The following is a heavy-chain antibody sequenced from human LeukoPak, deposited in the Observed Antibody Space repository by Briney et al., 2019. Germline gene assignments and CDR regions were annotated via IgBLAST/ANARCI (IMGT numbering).Heavy chain of an antibody. CDR3: VTYYFDSSGPKKNY. V-gene: IGHV4-39*01. Sequence: RPSETLSLTCTVSGGSISSSSYYWGWIRQPPGKGLEWIGSIYYSGSTYYNPSLKSRVTISVDTSKNQFSLKLSSVTAADTAVYYCVTYYFDSSGPKKNYWGQGTLVTVSS. CDR2: IYYSGST. D-gene: IGHD3-22*01. J-gene: IGHJ4*02. CDR1: GGSISSSSYY.